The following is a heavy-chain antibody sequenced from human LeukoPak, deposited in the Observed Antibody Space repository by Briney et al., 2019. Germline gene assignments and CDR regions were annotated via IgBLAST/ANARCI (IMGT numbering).Heavy chain of an antibody. Sequence: GGSLRLSCAASGFTFSSYAMSWVRQAPGKGLEWVSAISGSGGSTYYADSVKGRFTISRDNSKNTLYLQMNSLRAEDTAVYYCAKDRSVHYYDSSGYYYGDFWGQGTLVTVSS. CDR3: AKDRSVHYYDSSGYYYGDF. CDR1: GFTFSSYA. V-gene: IGHV3-23*01. D-gene: IGHD3-22*01. J-gene: IGHJ4*02. CDR2: ISGSGGST.